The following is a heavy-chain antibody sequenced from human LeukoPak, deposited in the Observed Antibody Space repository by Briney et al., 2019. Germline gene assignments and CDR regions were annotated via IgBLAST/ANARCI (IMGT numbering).Heavy chain of an antibody. CDR2: IYYSGRT. CDR1: GGFISSYY. D-gene: IGHD3-10*01. V-gene: IGHV4-59*08. J-gene: IGHJ5*02. CDR3: ARSGTTDLWFGDRSNRWFDP. Sequence: SETLSLTCTVSGGFISSYYWSWIRQPPGKGVEWSGDIYYSGRTNYNHSLKSRVTISVDTSKHQFSLKLISVTAADTAVYYCARSGTTDLWFGDRSNRWFDPWGQGTLVTVSS.